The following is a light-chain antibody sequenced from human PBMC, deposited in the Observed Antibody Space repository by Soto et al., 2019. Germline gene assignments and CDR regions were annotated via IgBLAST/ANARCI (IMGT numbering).Light chain of an antibody. CDR3: MQTVQLPPT. V-gene: IGKV2D-29*01. J-gene: IGKJ1*01. CDR1: QSLLHTNGRTF. Sequence: DIVMNQTPLSLSVTPGQGTSISCKSTQSLLHTNGRTFLYWYMQKPGQPPQLLIYEVFNRFSGVPDRFSGSGSGTDFTLKISRVEAEDVGVYYCMQTVQLPPTFGQGTKVEIK. CDR2: EVF.